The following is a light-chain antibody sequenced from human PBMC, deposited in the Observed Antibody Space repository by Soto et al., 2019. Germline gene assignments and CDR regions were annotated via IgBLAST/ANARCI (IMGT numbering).Light chain of an antibody. Sequence: EIVMTQSPATLSVSPGERATFSCRASQSVSSNLAWYQQKPGQAPRLLIYGASISATGIPARFSGSGSGTEFALTISSLQSEAFAVYNCQHYNNWPPWTVGQGTKVDIK. V-gene: IGKV3-15*01. CDR1: QSVSSN. CDR3: QHYNNWPPWT. CDR2: GAS. J-gene: IGKJ1*01.